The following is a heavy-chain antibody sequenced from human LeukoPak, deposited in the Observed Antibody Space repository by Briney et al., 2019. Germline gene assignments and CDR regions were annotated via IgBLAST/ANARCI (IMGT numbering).Heavy chain of an antibody. Sequence: GASVKVSCKASGGSFSSYAISWVRQAPGLGLEWMGGIVPVFGTPNYAQKFQGRLTIIADDSSSTAYMELRSLTSDDTAVYYCARGSASNWPVDYWGQGTLVTVSS. J-gene: IGHJ4*02. CDR2: IVPVFGTP. CDR3: ARGSASNWPVDY. CDR1: GGSFSSYA. D-gene: IGHD6-13*01. V-gene: IGHV1-69*13.